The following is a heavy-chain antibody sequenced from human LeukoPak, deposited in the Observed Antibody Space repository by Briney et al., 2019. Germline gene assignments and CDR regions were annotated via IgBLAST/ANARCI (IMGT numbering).Heavy chain of an antibody. CDR2: ISNSGGRT. D-gene: IGHD5-12*01. Sequence: RGSLRLSCAAPGFTFSSYAMSWVRQAPGEGLEWVSSISNSGGRTFYTDSVKGRFTISRDNSKITLYLQMNSLRAEDTAVYYCAKSYNGYESKPDYWGQGTLVTVSS. CDR3: AKSYNGYESKPDY. J-gene: IGHJ4*02. V-gene: IGHV3-23*01. CDR1: GFTFSSYA.